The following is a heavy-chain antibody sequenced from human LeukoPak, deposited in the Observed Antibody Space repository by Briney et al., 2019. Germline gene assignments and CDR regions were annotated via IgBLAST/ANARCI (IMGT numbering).Heavy chain of an antibody. CDR1: GFTFSSYS. CDR3: ARDRVVDYYGSGSPNWFDP. J-gene: IGHJ5*02. Sequence: PGGSLRLSCAASGFTFSSYSMNWVRQAPGKGLEWVSSISSSSYIYYADSVKGRFTISRDNAKNSLYLQMNSLRAEDTAVYYCARDRVVDYYGSGSPNWFDPWGQGTLVTVSS. D-gene: IGHD3-10*01. CDR2: ISSSSYI. V-gene: IGHV3-21*01.